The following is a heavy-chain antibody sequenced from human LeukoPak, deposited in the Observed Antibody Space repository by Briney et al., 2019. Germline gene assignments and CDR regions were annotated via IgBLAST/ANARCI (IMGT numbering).Heavy chain of an antibody. J-gene: IGHJ6*03. CDR2: ISSSASAI. Sequence: GGSLRLSCVASGFTFSGHAMYWVRQAPGKGLEWVSYISSSASAIYYADSVKGRFTISRDNAKSSLYLQMNNVRAEDTAIYHCAKGSYYYYMDVWGKGTTVTVSS. V-gene: IGHV3-48*03. CDR3: AKGSYYYYMDV. CDR1: GFTFSGHA.